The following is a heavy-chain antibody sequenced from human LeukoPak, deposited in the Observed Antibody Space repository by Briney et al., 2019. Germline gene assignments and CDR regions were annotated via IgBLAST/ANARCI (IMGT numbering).Heavy chain of an antibody. V-gene: IGHV1-18*01. CDR3: ARDEGGYDIGDY. CDR2: ISAYNGNT. J-gene: IGHJ4*02. Sequence: ASVKVSCKASGGTFSSYAISWVRQAPGQGLEWMGWISAYNGNTNYAQKLQGRVTMTTDTSTSTAYMELRSLRSDDTAVYYCARDEGGYDIGDYWGQGTLVTVSS. CDR1: GGTFSSYA. D-gene: IGHD5-12*01.